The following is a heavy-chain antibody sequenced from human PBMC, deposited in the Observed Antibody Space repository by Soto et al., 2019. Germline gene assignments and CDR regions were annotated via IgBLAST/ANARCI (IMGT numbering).Heavy chain of an antibody. J-gene: IGHJ6*02. CDR1: GFSLSHPRMG. CDR2: ISSYDEK. CDR3: ARVLYYAMEV. V-gene: IGHV2-26*01. Sequence: QVTLKESGPVLVKPTETLTLTCTVSGFSLSHPRMGVSWICQPPGKALEWLAHISSYDEKSYTTSLKSRLTISKDTSKSQVVLIMTNMDPVDTATYYCARVLYYAMEVWGQWTTVTVSS.